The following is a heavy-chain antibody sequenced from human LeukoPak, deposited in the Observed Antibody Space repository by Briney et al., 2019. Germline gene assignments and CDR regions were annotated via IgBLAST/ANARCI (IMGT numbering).Heavy chain of an antibody. V-gene: IGHV1-2*02. CDR3: AKVASGSGWYYFDY. CDR2: INPNSGGT. CDR1: GYTFTGYY. D-gene: IGHD6-19*01. J-gene: IGHJ4*02. Sequence: ASVKVSCKASGYTFTGYYMHWVRQAPGQGLEWMGWINPNSGGTNYAQKFQGRVTMTRDTSISTAYMELSRLRSDDTAVYYCAKVASGSGWYYFDYWGQGTLVTVSS.